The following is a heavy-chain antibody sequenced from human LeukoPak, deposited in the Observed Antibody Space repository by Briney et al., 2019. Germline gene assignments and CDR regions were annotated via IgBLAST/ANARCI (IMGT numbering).Heavy chain of an antibody. J-gene: IGHJ5*02. D-gene: IGHD6-13*01. CDR2: ISGSGGST. CDR3: AKGREQQLVMNWFDP. Sequence: GGSLRLSCAASGFTFSSYAMSWVRQAPGKGLEWVSAISGSGGSTYYADSVKGRFTISRDNSKNTLYLQMNSLRAEDTAVYYCAKGREQQLVMNWFDPWGQGTLVTVSS. CDR1: GFTFSSYA. V-gene: IGHV3-23*01.